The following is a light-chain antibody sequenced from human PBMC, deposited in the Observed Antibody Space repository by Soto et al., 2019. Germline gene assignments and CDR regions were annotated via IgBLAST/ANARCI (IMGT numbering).Light chain of an antibody. J-gene: IGLJ1*01. V-gene: IGLV2-8*01. CDR3: SSHGGANNFYL. CDR1: SSDIGAYNY. CDR2: EVT. Sequence: QSSLTHPPSSSGSPGQSVAISCTGTSSDIGAYNYVSWYQQHPGKVPKLIIYEVTNRPSGVPDRFSASKSGNTASLTVSGLQAEDEADYYCSSHGGANNFYLFGTGTKVTVL.